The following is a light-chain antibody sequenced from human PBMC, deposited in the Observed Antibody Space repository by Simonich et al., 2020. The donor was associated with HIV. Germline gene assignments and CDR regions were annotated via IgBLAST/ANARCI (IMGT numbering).Light chain of an antibody. CDR1: QGISSW. CDR3: QQYNSYSTWT. CDR2: KAS. J-gene: IGKJ1*01. V-gene: IGKV1-5*03. Sequence: DIQMTQSPSSVSASVGDRVTVTFRASQGISSWLAWYQQKPGKAPKLLIYKASSLESGVPSRFSGSGSGTEFTLTISSLQPDDFATYYCQQYNSYSTWTFGQGTKVEIK.